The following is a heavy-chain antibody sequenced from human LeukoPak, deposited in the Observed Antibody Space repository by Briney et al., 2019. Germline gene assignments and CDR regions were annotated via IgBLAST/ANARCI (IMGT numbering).Heavy chain of an antibody. Sequence: PGGSLRLSCAASGFTFSVYWMTWVRQAPGKGLEWVADIKEDGSEEYYVDSVKGRFTISRDNAQRSLFLQMKSLRAEDTAVYYCARDEGVVGLYAKWGQGTLATVST. J-gene: IGHJ4*02. CDR2: IKEDGSEE. CDR1: GFTFSVYW. CDR3: ARDEGVVGLYAK. V-gene: IGHV3-7*05. D-gene: IGHD2/OR15-2a*01.